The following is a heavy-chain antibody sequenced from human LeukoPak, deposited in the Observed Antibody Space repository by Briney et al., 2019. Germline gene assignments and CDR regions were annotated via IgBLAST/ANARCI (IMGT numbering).Heavy chain of an antibody. J-gene: IGHJ4*02. V-gene: IGHV1-24*01. Sequence: ASVKVSCKVSGYTLTELSMYWVRQAPGKGLEWMGGFDPEDGETIYAQKFRGRVTMTEDTSTDTAYMELSSLRSEDTAVYYCATGLAYCGGDCFNYFDYWGQGTLVTVSS. D-gene: IGHD2-21*02. CDR2: FDPEDGET. CDR3: ATGLAYCGGDCFNYFDY. CDR1: GYTLTELS.